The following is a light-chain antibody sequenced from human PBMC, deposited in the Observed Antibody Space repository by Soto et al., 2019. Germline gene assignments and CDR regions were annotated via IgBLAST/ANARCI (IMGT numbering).Light chain of an antibody. J-gene: IGKJ2*01. CDR3: QQYNNWPPYT. CDR1: QSVSGW. Sequence: DIQMTQSPSTLSASVGDTVTVTCRASQSVSGWLAWYQQKPGEAPKLLIYDGSILQSGVPPRFSGSGSGTEFTLTISSLQSEDFAVYYCQQYNNWPPYTFGQGTKVDIK. CDR2: DGS. V-gene: IGKV1-5*01.